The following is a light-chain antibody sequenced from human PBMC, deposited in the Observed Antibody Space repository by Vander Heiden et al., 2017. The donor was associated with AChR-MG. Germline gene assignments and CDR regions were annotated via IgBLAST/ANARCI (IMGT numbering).Light chain of an antibody. CDR2: GAS. CDR3: QQDGSPLT. CDR1: QSVSSSY. V-gene: IGKV3-20*01. Sequence: EIVLTQSPGTLSLSPGERATLSCRASQSVSSSYLDWYQQKPGQAPRLLIYGASSRANGIPDRFSGSGSGTDFTLTISRLEPEDFAVYYWQQDGSPLTFGGGTKVEIK. J-gene: IGKJ4*01.